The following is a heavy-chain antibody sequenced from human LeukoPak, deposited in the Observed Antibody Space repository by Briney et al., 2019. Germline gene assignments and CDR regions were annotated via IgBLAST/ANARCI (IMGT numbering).Heavy chain of an antibody. V-gene: IGHV4-59*01. Sequence: SETLSLTCTVSGGSISSYYWSWVRQPPGKGLEWIGYIYYSGSTNYNPSLKSRVTISVDTSKNQFPLKLSSVTAADTAVYYCARDRYYDSSGYSYWGQGTLVTVSS. D-gene: IGHD3-22*01. CDR3: ARDRYYDSSGYSY. J-gene: IGHJ4*02. CDR2: IYYSGST. CDR1: GGSISSYY.